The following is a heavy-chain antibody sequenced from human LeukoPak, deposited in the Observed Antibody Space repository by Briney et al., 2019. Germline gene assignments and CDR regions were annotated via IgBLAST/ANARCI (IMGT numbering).Heavy chain of an antibody. CDR3: ARDLSWYASPLGEW. CDR2: ISYDGSNK. J-gene: IGHJ4*02. Sequence: GGSLRLSCAASGFTFSSYAMHWVRQAPGKGLEWVAVISYDGSNKYYADSVRGRFTISRDNSKNTLYLQMNSLRAEDTAVYYCARDLSWYASPLGEWWGQGTLVTVSS. V-gene: IGHV3-30-3*01. CDR1: GFTFSSYA. D-gene: IGHD6-13*01.